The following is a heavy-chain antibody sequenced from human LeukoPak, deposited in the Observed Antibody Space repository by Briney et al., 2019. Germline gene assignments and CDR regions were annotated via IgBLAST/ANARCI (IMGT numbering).Heavy chain of an antibody. CDR1: GYTFTSYD. D-gene: IGHD3-22*01. J-gene: IGHJ5*01. CDR2: MNPNSGNT. V-gene: IGHV1-8*01. CDR3: ARKEYPYYSDSRGPFDS. Sequence: ASVKVSCKASGYTFTSYDINWVRQATGQGLEWMGWMNPNSGNTGYAQKFQGRVTMTRNTSISTAYMELSSLRSEDTAVYYCARKEYPYYSDSRGPFDSWGQGTLVTVSS.